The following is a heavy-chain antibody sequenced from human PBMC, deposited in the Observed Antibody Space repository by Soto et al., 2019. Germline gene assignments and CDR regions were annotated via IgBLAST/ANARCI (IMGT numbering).Heavy chain of an antibody. CDR2: INHSGST. J-gene: IGHJ5*02. V-gene: IGHV4-34*01. D-gene: IGHD6-13*01. Sequence: NPSETLSLTCAVYGGSFSGYYWSWIRQPPGKGLEWIGEINHSGSTNYNPSLKSRVTISVDTSKNQLSLKLSSVTAADTAVYYCARVRHSSSYWFDPWGQGTLVTVSS. CDR3: ARVRHSSSYWFDP. CDR1: GGSFSGYY.